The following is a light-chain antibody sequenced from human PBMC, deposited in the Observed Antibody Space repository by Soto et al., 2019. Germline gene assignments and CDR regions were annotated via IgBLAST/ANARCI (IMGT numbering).Light chain of an antibody. CDR1: QSVSSY. CDR2: DAS. V-gene: IGKV3-11*01. CDR3: HQRGNWLT. Sequence: EIVLTQSPATLSLSPGERATLSCRASQSVSSYLAGYQQKPGQAPRLLIYDASNRATGIPARFSASGSGTDFTLTISSLEPEDSAVYYCHQRGNWLTFRTGTRLEIK. J-gene: IGKJ5*01.